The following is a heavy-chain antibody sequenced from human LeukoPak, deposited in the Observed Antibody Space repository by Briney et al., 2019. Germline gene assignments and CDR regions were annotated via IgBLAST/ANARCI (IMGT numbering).Heavy chain of an antibody. CDR2: IYYSGST. J-gene: IGHJ4*02. CDR1: GGSISSYY. D-gene: IGHD5-18*01. Sequence: SETLSLTCTVSGGSISSYYWSWIRQPPGKGLEWIGYIYYSGSTNYNPSLKSRVTISVDTSKNQFSLKLSSVTAADTAVYYCARHTGDTASLYYFDYWGQGTLVTVSA. CDR3: ARHTGDTASLYYFDY. V-gene: IGHV4-59*08.